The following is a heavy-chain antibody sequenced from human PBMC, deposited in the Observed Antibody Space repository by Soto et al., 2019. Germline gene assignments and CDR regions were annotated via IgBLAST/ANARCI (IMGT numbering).Heavy chain of an antibody. Sequence: QVQLVQSGAEVKKPGASVKVSCKASGYTVTRSGISWVRQAPGQGLEWMGWISTYNGDTNYAQKFQGRVTMTTDTSTSTAYMELRSLRSDDTAVYYCAREGVAPYYYYGMDLWGQGTTVTVSS. V-gene: IGHV1-18*01. CDR2: ISTYNGDT. CDR3: AREGVAPYYYYGMDL. CDR1: GYTVTRSG. D-gene: IGHD5-12*01. J-gene: IGHJ6*02.